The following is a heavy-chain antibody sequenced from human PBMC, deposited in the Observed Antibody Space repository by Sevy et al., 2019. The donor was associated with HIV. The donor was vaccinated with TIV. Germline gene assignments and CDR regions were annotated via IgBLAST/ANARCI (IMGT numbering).Heavy chain of an antibody. CDR1: AFTFSAHA. D-gene: IGHD6-19*01. CDR3: ARDAGYSLVWYPGY. CDR2: ISYDGSSE. J-gene: IGHJ4*02. V-gene: IGHV3-30*03. Sequence: GGSLRLSCAASAFTFSAHAMHWVRQAPGKGLEWVAVISYDGSSEYYADSVKGRFTISRDNSKNTLYLQMHGLRPDDTAVYYCARDAGYSLVWYPGYRGQGTLVTVSS.